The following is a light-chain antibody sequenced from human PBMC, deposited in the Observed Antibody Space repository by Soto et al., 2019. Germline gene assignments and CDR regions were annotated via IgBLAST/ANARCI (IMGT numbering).Light chain of an antibody. CDR1: QSVNSN. Sequence: EVVMTQSPATLSVSPGERATLSCRASQSVNSNLAWYHQSPGQAPRLLIYAASTRATGIPARFSGSGSGTEFSLTISRLQSEDFAVYYCQQYENWPITFGQGTRLEIK. J-gene: IGKJ5*01. CDR3: QQYENWPIT. CDR2: AAS. V-gene: IGKV3-15*01.